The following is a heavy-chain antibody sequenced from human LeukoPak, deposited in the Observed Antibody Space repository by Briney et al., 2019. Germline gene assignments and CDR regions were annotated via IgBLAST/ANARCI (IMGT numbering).Heavy chain of an antibody. CDR2: IYPGDSSV. CDR3: ARYEGSRLNNMDV. Sequence: GESLEISCDASGYRFTNFWIAWVRQMPGKGLEWMGIIYPGDSSVRYNPSFEGQVSFSSDKSISTAYLQWSSLKASDTAIYFCARYEGSRLNNMDVWGKGTTVTVSS. D-gene: IGHD3-16*01. CDR1: GYRFTNFW. J-gene: IGHJ6*03. V-gene: IGHV5-51*01.